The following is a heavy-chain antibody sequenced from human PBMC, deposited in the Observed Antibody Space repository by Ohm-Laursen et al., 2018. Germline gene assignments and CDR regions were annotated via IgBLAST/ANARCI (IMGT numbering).Heavy chain of an antibody. Sequence: SDTLSLTWTVSGGSISSYYWSWIRQPPGKGLEWIGYIYYSGSTNYNPSLKSRVTISVDTSKNQFSLKLSSVTAADTAVYYCARGRMATLHYFDYWGQGTLVTVSS. CDR3: ARGRMATLHYFDY. V-gene: IGHV4-59*07. J-gene: IGHJ4*02. D-gene: IGHD5-24*01. CDR1: GGSISSYY. CDR2: IYYSGST.